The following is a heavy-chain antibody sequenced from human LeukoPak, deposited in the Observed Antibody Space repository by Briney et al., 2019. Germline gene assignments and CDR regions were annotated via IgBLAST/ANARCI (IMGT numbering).Heavy chain of an antibody. D-gene: IGHD2-15*01. Sequence: SVKVSCKASGYTFTSYDINWVRQATRQGLEWMGWMNPNSGNTGYAQKFQGRVTMTRNTSISTAYMELSSLRSEDTAVYYCARVGYCSGGSCYQIDYWGQGTLVTVSS. CDR3: ARVGYCSGGSCYQIDY. J-gene: IGHJ4*02. V-gene: IGHV1-8*01. CDR1: GYTFTSYD. CDR2: MNPNSGNT.